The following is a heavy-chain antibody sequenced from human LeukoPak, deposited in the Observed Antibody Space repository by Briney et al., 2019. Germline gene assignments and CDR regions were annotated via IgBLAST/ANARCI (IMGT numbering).Heavy chain of an antibody. CDR3: AREGERRYYDSSGYYDY. J-gene: IGHJ4*02. V-gene: IGHV4-4*07. CDR2: IYTSGST. CDR1: GGSISSYY. Sequence: SETLSLTCTVSGGSISSYYWSWIRQPAGKGLEWIGRIYTSGSTNYNPSLKSRVTMSVDTSKNQFSLKLSSVTAADTAVYYCAREGERRYYDSSGYYDYWGQGTLVTVSS. D-gene: IGHD3-22*01.